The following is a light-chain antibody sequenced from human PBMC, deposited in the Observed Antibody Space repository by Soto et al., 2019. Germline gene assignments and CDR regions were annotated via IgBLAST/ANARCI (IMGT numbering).Light chain of an antibody. CDR1: SSDVGHYNY. V-gene: IGLV2-14*01. Sequence: QSVLTQPASVSGSPGQSITISCTGTSSDVGHYNYVSWYQQHPGKAPKLIIYEVSNRPSGVSNRFSGSKSGNTASLTISGLQAEDEADYYCISFTTRTTYVSGTGTKLTVL. CDR3: ISFTTRTTYV. J-gene: IGLJ1*01. CDR2: EVS.